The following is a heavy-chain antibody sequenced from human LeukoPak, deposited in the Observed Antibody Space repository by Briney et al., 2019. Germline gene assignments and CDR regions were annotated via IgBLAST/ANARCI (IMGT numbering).Heavy chain of an antibody. CDR1: GGSFSGYY. V-gene: IGHV4-34*01. CDR3: ARSITMVRGVLP. CDR2: INHIRST. J-gene: IGHJ5*02. D-gene: IGHD3-10*01. Sequence: PSETLSLTCAVYGGSFSGYYWSWIRQPPGKGLEWIGEINHIRSTNYNPSLKSRVTISVDTSKNQFSLKLSSVTAADTAVYYCARSITMVRGVLPWGQGTLVAVSS.